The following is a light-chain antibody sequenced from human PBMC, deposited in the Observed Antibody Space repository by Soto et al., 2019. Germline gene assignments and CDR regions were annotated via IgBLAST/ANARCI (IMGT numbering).Light chain of an antibody. CDR3: QQYTGPPTT. Sequence: EIVLTQSPGTLSLSPVERSTVSFRASQTVSSNYLAWCQQRPGQAPRLLIYGASTRAAGIPDRFSGSGSGTDFTLTITRLEPEDSAVYFCQQYTGPPTTFGQGTRLENK. CDR2: GAS. CDR1: QTVSSNY. V-gene: IGKV3-20*01. J-gene: IGKJ5*01.